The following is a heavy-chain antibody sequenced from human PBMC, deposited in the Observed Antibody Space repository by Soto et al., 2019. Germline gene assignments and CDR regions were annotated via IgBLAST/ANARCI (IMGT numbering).Heavy chain of an antibody. CDR3: GGVDDPLIGYSWFDFDY. CDR1: GYSFTTYW. J-gene: IGHJ4*02. Sequence: PGESLKISCKGSGYSFTTYWIGWVRQMPGKGLEWMGIIYPGDSDTRYSPSFQGQVTISADKSISTAYLQWSSLKASDTAMYYCGGVDDPLIGYSWFDFDYWAQGTLVTVSS. D-gene: IGHD3-9*01. V-gene: IGHV5-51*01. CDR2: IYPGDSDT.